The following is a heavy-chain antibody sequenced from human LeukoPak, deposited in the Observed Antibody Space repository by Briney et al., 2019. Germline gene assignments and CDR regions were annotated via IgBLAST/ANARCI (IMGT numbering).Heavy chain of an antibody. J-gene: IGHJ5*02. D-gene: IGHD3-22*01. CDR3: ARHRYYYDSSGYYYQP. V-gene: IGHV4-31*03. Sequence: SETLSLTCTVSGGSISSGGYYWSWIRQHPGKGLEWIGYIYYSGSTYYNPSLKSRVTISVDTSKNQFSLKLSSVTAADTAVYYCARHRYYYDSSGYYYQPWGQGTLVTVSS. CDR1: GGSISSGGYY. CDR2: IYYSGST.